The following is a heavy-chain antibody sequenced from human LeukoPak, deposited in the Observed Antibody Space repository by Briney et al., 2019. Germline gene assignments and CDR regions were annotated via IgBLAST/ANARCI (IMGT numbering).Heavy chain of an antibody. J-gene: IGHJ4*02. CDR3: ARLTFHYDGSGYYFDY. V-gene: IGHV4-39*01. CDR1: GASISSTSYY. CDR2: IHYGGSA. Sequence: SETLSLTCTVSGASISSTSYYWGWIRQPPEKGLQWIGSIHYGGSAYYNPSLKTRITISVDTSKNQFSLKLSSVTATDTAVYYCARLTFHYDGSGYYFDYWGQGTLVTVSS. D-gene: IGHD3-22*01.